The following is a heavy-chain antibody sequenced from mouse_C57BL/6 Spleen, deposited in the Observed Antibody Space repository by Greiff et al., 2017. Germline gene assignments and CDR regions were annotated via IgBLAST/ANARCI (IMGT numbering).Heavy chain of an antibody. CDR3: ARRGIYYDYDAMDY. CDR2: IYPSDSET. Sequence: VQLQQPGAELVRPGSSVKLSCKASGYTFTSYWMAWVKQRPGQGLEWIGTIYPSDSETHYNQKFKDKATLTVDKSSSTAYMQLSSLTSEDSSVFYCARRGIYYDYDAMDYWGEGTSVTVSS. V-gene: IGHV1-61*01. J-gene: IGHJ4*01. D-gene: IGHD2-1*01. CDR1: GYTFTSYW.